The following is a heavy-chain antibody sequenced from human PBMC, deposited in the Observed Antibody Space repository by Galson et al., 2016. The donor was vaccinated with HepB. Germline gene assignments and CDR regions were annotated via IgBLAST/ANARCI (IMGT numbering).Heavy chain of an antibody. Sequence: SETLSLTCSVSGGSITSRSSYWGWIRQAPGETLEWIGSAFYTGKSFYSRSLRSRVDISLDPSKNHFSLNLHSVTAADTALYYCASPGDDFEISGNFLYWGQGILFTVSS. J-gene: IGHJ4*02. D-gene: IGHD3-22*01. CDR3: ASPGDDFEISGNFLY. V-gene: IGHV4-39*01. CDR2: AFYTGKS. CDR1: GGSITSRSSY.